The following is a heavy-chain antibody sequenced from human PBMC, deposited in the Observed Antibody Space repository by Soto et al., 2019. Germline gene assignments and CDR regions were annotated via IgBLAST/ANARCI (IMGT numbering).Heavy chain of an antibody. Sequence: GASVKVSCKASGGTFSTYAISWVRQAPGQGFEWMGGIIPIFGTTNYAQKFQGRVTITADESTSTAYMELSSLRSEDTAVYYCARGLVATIVYHYYGMDVWGQGTTVTVSS. CDR2: IIPIFGTT. CDR3: ARGLVATIVYHYYGMDV. J-gene: IGHJ6*02. V-gene: IGHV1-69*13. D-gene: IGHD5-12*01. CDR1: GGTFSTYA.